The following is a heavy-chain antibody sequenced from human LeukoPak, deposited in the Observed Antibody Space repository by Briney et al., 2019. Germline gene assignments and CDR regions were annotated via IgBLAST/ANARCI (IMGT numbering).Heavy chain of an antibody. Sequence: SDTLSLTCAVSGYSISSSNWWGWIRQPLGKGLEWIGYIYYSGSTYYNPSLKSRVTMSVDTSKNQFSLKLSSVTAVDTAVYYCARTQDGYYDSSGYYPAVGAFDIWGQGTMVTVSS. D-gene: IGHD3-22*01. J-gene: IGHJ3*02. CDR1: GYSISSSNW. V-gene: IGHV4-28*01. CDR2: IYYSGST. CDR3: ARTQDGYYDSSGYYPAVGAFDI.